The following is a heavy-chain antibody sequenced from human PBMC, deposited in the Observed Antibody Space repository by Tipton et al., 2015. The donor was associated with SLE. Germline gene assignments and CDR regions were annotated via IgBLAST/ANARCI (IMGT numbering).Heavy chain of an antibody. Sequence: SLRLSCAASGLAFSGAYTGWVRQPPGKGLEWISYIRPTGSNIDADSVKGRFTVSRDNAKNSLSLEMNTLRAEDTAVYYCLGSGSTSVWGQGTLVTVSS. CDR1: GLAFSGAY. J-gene: IGHJ4*02. CDR3: LGSGSTSV. V-gene: IGHV3-11*04. CDR2: IRPTGSNI. D-gene: IGHD3-3*01.